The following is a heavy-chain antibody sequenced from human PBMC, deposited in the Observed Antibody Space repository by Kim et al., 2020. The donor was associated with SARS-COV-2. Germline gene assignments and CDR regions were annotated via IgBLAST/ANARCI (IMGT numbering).Heavy chain of an antibody. Sequence: GGSLRLSCAASGFTFGSYVMHWVRQAPGKGPMWVSRISHDGSVISYADSVRGRFTISRDNAQNILYLQMNSLRPDDTAIYYCATDRDLVIFGYWGQGTLVTVSS. CDR2: ISHDGSVI. J-gene: IGHJ4*02. CDR1: GFTFGSYV. CDR3: ATDRDLVIFGY. D-gene: IGHD3-3*01. V-gene: IGHV3-74*01.